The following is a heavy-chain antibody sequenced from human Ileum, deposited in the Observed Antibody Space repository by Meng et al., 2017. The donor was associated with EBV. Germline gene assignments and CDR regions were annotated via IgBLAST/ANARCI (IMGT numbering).Heavy chain of an antibody. CDR2: IHDSESA. D-gene: IGHD2-15*01. CDR3: ATGHWCSGGTCSFDN. V-gene: IGHV4-61*01. Sequence: VQLQASGAGLVKPSGTVSRMCAVSGVSVSTGIYYLSWIRQPPGKGLEWIGYIHDSESANYNTSLKSRVTISLDTAKNQFSLSLSSVTAADTAVYYCATGHWCSGGTCSFDNWGQGTLVTVSS. CDR1: GVSVSTGIYY. J-gene: IGHJ4*02.